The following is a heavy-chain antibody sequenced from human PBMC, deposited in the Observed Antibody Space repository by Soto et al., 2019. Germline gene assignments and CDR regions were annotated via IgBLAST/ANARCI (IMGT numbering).Heavy chain of an antibody. CDR1: GYTFTRYY. CDR3: ARGGYYYDSSGPGVGAFDI. J-gene: IGHJ3*02. CDR2: INPSGGST. Sequence: ASVKVSCKASGYTFTRYYMHWVRQAPGQGLEWMGIINPSGGSTSYAQKFQGRVTMTRDTSTSTVYMELSSLRSEDTAVYYCARGGYYYDSSGPGVGAFDIWGQGTMVTVSS. V-gene: IGHV1-46*01. D-gene: IGHD3-22*01.